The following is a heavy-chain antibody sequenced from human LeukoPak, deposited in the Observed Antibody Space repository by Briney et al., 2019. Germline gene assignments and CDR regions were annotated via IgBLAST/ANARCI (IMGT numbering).Heavy chain of an antibody. Sequence: GGSLRLSCAASGFTFSSYAMSWVRQAPGKGLEWVSAISGSGGSTYYADSVKGRFTISRDNSKNTLYLQMNSLRAEGTAVYYCAKDSDITIFGVAPNYYMDVWGKGTTVTVSS. CDR1: GFTFSSYA. J-gene: IGHJ6*03. D-gene: IGHD3-3*01. CDR2: ISGSGGST. CDR3: AKDSDITIFGVAPNYYMDV. V-gene: IGHV3-23*01.